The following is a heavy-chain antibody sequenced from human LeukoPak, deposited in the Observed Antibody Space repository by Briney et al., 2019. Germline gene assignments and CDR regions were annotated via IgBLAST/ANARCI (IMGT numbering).Heavy chain of an antibody. D-gene: IGHD2-2*02. CDR2: INWNGGST. J-gene: IGHJ6*03. Sequence: GGSLRLSCAASGFTFDDYGMSWVRQAPGKGLEWVSGINWNGGSTGYADSVKGRFTISRDNAKNSLYLQMNSLRAEDTALYYCARGSLFCSSTSCYILRDYYYMDVWGKGTTVTVSS. CDR3: ARGSLFCSSTSCYILRDYYYMDV. V-gene: IGHV3-20*04. CDR1: GFTFDDYG.